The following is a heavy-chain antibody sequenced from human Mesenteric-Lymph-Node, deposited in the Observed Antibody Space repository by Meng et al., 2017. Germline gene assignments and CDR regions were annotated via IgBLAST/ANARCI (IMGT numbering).Heavy chain of an antibody. V-gene: IGHV3-30*07. Sequence: GESLKISCAASGFTFSSYAMHWVRQAPGKGLEWVAVISYDGSNKYYADSVKGRFTISRDNSKNTLYLQMNSLRAEDTAVYYCARDGDYGDYFPAFDIWGQGTMVTVSS. CDR2: ISYDGSNK. CDR3: ARDGDYGDYFPAFDI. J-gene: IGHJ3*02. D-gene: IGHD4-17*01. CDR1: GFTFSSYA.